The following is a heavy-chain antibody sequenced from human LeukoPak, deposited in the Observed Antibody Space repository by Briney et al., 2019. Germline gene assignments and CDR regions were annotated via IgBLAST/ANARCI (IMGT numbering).Heavy chain of an antibody. V-gene: IGHV3-30*19. CDR2: ISYDGSNK. D-gene: IGHD2-2*03. J-gene: IGHJ4*02. Sequence: GGSLRLSCAASGFIFRNNGMHWVRQAPGKGLEWVAVISYDGSNKYYADSVKGRFTISRDNSKNTLYLQMNSLRAEDTAVYYCARDNGYCSSTSCYFNYWGQGTLVTVSS. CDR1: GFIFRNNG. CDR3: ARDNGYCSSTSCYFNY.